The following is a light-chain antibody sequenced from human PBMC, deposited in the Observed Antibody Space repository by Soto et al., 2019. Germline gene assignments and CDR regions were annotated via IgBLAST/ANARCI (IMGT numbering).Light chain of an antibody. V-gene: IGLV3-21*02. CDR1: NIESRT. J-gene: IGLJ1*01. Sequence: SYELTQPPSVSVAPGQTATISCGENNIESRTVHWYQQKPGQAPLLVVYDNSFRPSGIPNRFSCSNSGNTATLTISRVEAGDEADYYCQVWDNVDDHIYVFGTGTKVTVL. CDR3: QVWDNVDDHIYV. CDR2: DNS.